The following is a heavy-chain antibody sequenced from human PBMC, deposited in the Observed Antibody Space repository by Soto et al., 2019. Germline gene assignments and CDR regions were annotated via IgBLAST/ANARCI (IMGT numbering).Heavy chain of an antibody. V-gene: IGHV1-69*13. D-gene: IGHD3-22*01. CDR3: ARDRGRFTMIFDY. J-gene: IGHJ4*02. CDR1: GGTFSSYA. Sequence: ASVKVSCKASGGTFSSYAISWVRQAPGQGLEWMGGIIPIFGTANYAQKFQGRVTITADESTSTAYMELSSLRSEDTAVYYCARDRGRFTMIFDYWGQGTLVTVSS. CDR2: IIPIFGTA.